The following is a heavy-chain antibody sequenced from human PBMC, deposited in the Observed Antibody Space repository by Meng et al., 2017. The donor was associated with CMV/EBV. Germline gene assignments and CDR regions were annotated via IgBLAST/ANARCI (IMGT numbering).Heavy chain of an antibody. Sequence: GESLKISCAASGFTFSRYWMSWVRQAPGKGLEWVANIKQDGSEKYYVDSVKGRFTISRDNAKNSLYLQMNSLRAEDTAVYYCARSVKPTIRAVLGYWGQGTLVTVSS. D-gene: IGHD1-26*01. CDR1: GFTFSRYW. CDR3: ARSVKPTIRAVLGY. CDR2: IKQDGSEK. V-gene: IGHV3-7*01. J-gene: IGHJ4*02.